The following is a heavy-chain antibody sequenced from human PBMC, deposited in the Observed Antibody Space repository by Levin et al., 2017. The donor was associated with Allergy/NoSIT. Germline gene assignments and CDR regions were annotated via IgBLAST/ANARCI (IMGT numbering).Heavy chain of an antibody. V-gene: IGHV4-34*01. J-gene: IGHJ4*02. CDR3: ARWGNYDSSGYSLDY. Sequence: PGGSLRLSCAVYGGSFSGQFWAWIRQPPGKGLEWIGEINHSGSTNYNPSLKSRITVSVDTPKKQFSLNLRSVTAADTAVYYCARWGNYDSSGYSLDYWGQGTLVTVSS. CDR2: INHSGST. D-gene: IGHD3-22*01. CDR1: GGSFSGQF.